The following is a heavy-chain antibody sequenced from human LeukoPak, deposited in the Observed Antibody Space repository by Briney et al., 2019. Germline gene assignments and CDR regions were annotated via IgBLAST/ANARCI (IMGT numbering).Heavy chain of an antibody. J-gene: IGHJ3*02. D-gene: IGHD3-10*01. CDR3: AKDFGEAAFDI. CDR2: IWYDGSDK. Sequence: GGSLRLSCAASGFTFNNYGMHWVRQAPGKGLEWVAVIWYDGSDKYYADSVKGRFTISRDNSKNTLYLQMNSLRAEDTAVYYCAKDFGEAAFDIWGQGTMVTVSS. CDR1: GFTFNNYG. V-gene: IGHV3-30*02.